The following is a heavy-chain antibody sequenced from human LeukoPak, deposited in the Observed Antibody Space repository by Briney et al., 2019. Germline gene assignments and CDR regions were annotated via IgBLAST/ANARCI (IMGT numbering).Heavy chain of an antibody. CDR3: TSGGYCSSTSCYGVY. CDR1: GGSISISNYY. D-gene: IGHD2-2*03. J-gene: IGHJ4*02. V-gene: IGHV4-39*07. Sequence: SETLSLTCTVSGGSISISNYYWGWIRQPPGKGLEWIGSMSYSGRTYYNPSLKTRVTVSLDTSKNQFSLNLISVTAADTAVYYCTSGGYCSSTSCYGVYWGQGTLVTVSS. CDR2: MSYSGRT.